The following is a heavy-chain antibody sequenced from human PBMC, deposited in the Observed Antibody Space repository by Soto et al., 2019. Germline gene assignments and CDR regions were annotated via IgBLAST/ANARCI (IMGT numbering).Heavy chain of an antibody. D-gene: IGHD3-9*01. J-gene: IGHJ4*02. CDR2: IYWDDDK. Sequence: QITLKESGPPLVKPTQTLTLTCTFSGFSLSTSGVGVGWIRQPPGKALEWLALIYWDDDKRYSPSLKSRLTITKDTSKNQVVLTMTNMDPVDTATYYCAHKYYDILTGYYRMGYWGQGTLVTVSS. V-gene: IGHV2-5*02. CDR1: GFSLSTSGVG. CDR3: AHKYYDILTGYYRMGY.